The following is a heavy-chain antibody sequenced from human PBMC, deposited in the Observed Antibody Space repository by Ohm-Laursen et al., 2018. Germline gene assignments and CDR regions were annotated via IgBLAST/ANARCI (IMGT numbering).Heavy chain of an antibody. CDR2: INDSGGDT. CDR1: GFTFSNYG. D-gene: IGHD3-3*01. V-gene: IGHV3-23*01. Sequence: SLRLSCAATGFTFSNYGMNWVRQAPGKGLEWVSSINDSGGDTYYADSVKGRFTISRDNSKNTLYLQMSSLRADDTAVYYCAKFLMYYDFWSGHMTAFDIWGQGTMVTVSS. CDR3: AKFLMYYDFWSGHMTAFDI. J-gene: IGHJ3*02.